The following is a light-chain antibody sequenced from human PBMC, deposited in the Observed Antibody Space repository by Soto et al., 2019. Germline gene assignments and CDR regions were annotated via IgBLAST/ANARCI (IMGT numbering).Light chain of an antibody. J-gene: IGKJ5*01. CDR1: QSISSN. V-gene: IGKV3-15*01. CDR2: DTS. CDR3: QQYNSWPPIT. Sequence: EIVMTQSPDTLSVSPGERTTLSCSASQSISSNLAWYQQKPGQPPSLVIYDTSTRATGIPARFSGSGSGTEFTLTISSLQSEDFAVYYCQQYNSWPPITFGQGTRLEIK.